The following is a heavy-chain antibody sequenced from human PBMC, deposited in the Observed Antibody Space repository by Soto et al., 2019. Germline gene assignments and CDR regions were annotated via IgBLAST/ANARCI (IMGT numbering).Heavy chain of an antibody. V-gene: IGHV4-61*01. CDR2: IYYTGST. CDR1: GGSVSSESHY. D-gene: IGHD3-3*01. Sequence: QVQLQESGPGLVKPSETLSLTCTVSGGSVSSESHYWSWIRQTPGKGLEWIGYIYYTGSTNYNPSLKGRVTMSVDTSRDQVSLRLRSVTRADTAVYYCARDQSDFRSGYYYYAMEVWGQGTKVTVSS. CDR3: ARDQSDFRSGYYYYAMEV. J-gene: IGHJ6*02.